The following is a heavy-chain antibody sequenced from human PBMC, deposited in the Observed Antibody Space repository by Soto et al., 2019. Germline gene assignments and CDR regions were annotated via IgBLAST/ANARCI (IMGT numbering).Heavy chain of an antibody. CDR1: GYSFISYW. CDR3: ARRGDSSGYIDY. V-gene: IGHV5-51*01. D-gene: IGHD3-22*01. CDR2: IYPGDSDT. J-gene: IGHJ4*02. Sequence: GQSLKSSCNGSGYSFISYWIGWVRQMPGKGLEWMGIIYPGDSDTRYSPSFQGQVTISADKSISTAYLQWSSLKASDTAMYYCARRGDSSGYIDYWGQGILVTVSS.